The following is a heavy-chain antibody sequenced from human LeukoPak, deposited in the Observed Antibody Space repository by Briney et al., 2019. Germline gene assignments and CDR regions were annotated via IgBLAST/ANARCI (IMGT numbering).Heavy chain of an antibody. CDR1: GFTFSSYA. Sequence: GGSLRLSCAASGFTFSSYAMSWVRQAPGKGLEWVSAISGSGGSTYYADSVKGRFTISRDNSKNTLYLQMNSLRAEDTAVYYCAKGNYYDSSGYLLDYWGQGTLVTVSS. J-gene: IGHJ4*02. CDR2: ISGSGGST. CDR3: AKGNYYDSSGYLLDY. D-gene: IGHD3-22*01. V-gene: IGHV3-23*01.